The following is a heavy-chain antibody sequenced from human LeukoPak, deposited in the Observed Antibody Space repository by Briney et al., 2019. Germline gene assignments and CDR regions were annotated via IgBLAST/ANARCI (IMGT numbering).Heavy chain of an antibody. CDR1: GFSFSSFG. Sequence: GGSLRLSCAASGFSFSSFGISWVRQTPGKGLEWVSIISSSSDDIHYADSVKGRFTISRDNAKNSLYLQMNSLRAEDTAVYYCARGETSDTRHLDYWGQGTLVTVSS. V-gene: IGHV3-21*06. D-gene: IGHD1-1*01. J-gene: IGHJ4*02. CDR2: ISSSSDDI. CDR3: ARGETSDTRHLDY.